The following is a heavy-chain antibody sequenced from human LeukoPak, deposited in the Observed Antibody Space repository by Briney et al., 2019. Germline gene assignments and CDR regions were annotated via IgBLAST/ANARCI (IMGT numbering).Heavy chain of an antibody. V-gene: IGHV1-2*02. D-gene: IGHD3-22*01. Sequence: GASLKVSCKASGYTFTSYDINWVRQASGQGLEWMGWMNPISGGTNYAQKFQSRVTMTRDTSISTAYMELSRLRSDDTAVYYCAREDDSSGYPPGSWGQGTLVTVSS. CDR2: MNPISGGT. J-gene: IGHJ5*02. CDR3: AREDDSSGYPPGS. CDR1: GYTFTSYD.